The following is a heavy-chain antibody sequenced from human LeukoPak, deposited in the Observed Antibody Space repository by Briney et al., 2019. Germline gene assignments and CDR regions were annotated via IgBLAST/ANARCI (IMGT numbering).Heavy chain of an antibody. CDR1: GYTFTGYY. D-gene: IGHD6-13*01. CDR3: ARGHDRYSSSWYRSVY. CDR2: INPNSGGT. Sequence: ASVKVSCKASGYTFTGYYMHWVRQAPGQGLEWMGWINPNSGGTNYAQKFQGRVTMTRDTSISTAYMELSRLRSDDTAVYYCARGHDRYSSSWYRSVYWGQGTLVTVSS. V-gene: IGHV1-2*02. J-gene: IGHJ4*02.